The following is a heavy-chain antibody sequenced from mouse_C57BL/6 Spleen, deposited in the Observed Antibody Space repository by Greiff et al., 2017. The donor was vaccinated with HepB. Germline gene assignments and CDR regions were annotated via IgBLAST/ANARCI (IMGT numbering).Heavy chain of an antibody. J-gene: IGHJ2*01. Sequence: VQLKESGGGLVKPGGSLKLSCAASGFTFSSYAMSWVRQTPEKRLEWVATISDGGSYTYYPDNVKGRFTISRDNAKNNLYLQMSHLKSEDTAMYYCARERLAYYDYWGQGTTLTVSS. CDR1: GFTFSSYA. CDR2: ISDGGSYT. CDR3: ARERLAYYDY. D-gene: IGHD3-1*01. V-gene: IGHV5-4*01.